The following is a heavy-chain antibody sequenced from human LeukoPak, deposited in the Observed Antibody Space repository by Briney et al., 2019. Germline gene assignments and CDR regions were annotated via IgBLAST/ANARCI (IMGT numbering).Heavy chain of an antibody. V-gene: IGHV1-2*02. CDR3: ARDGQYCSSTSCLLYYYYYGMDV. CDR1: GYTFTSYD. Sequence: EASVKVSCKASGYTFTSYDINWVRQATGQGLEWMGWMNPNSGGTNYAQKFQGRVTMTRDTSISTAYMELSRLRSDDTAVYYCARDGQYCSSTSCLLYYYYYGMDVWGQGTTVTVSS. CDR2: MNPNSGGT. J-gene: IGHJ6*02. D-gene: IGHD2-2*01.